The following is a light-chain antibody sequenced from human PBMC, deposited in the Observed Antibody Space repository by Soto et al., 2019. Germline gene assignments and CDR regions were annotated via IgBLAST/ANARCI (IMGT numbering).Light chain of an antibody. CDR2: DVN. CDR3: CSYTSSNTLVYV. Sequence: QSALTQPASVSGSPAQSITISCTGSSSDVGSYNYVSWYQHHPGEAPKLIIYDVNNRPSGVSNRFSGSKSGNTASLTISGLQAEDEADYYCCSYTSSNTLVYVFGTGTKVTVL. CDR1: SSDVGSYNY. V-gene: IGLV2-14*03. J-gene: IGLJ1*01.